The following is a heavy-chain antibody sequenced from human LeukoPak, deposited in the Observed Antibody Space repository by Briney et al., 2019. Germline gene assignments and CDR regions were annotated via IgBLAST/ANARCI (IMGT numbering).Heavy chain of an antibody. J-gene: IGHJ5*02. Sequence: ASVKVSCKASGYTVTGYYMHWVRQAPGQGLEWIGWINPNSGGTNYAQKFKGRVTMTRDTSISTAYMELSRLRSDDTAVYYCARDHALNDYMFDPWGQGTLVTVSS. V-gene: IGHV1-2*02. CDR2: INPNSGGT. CDR3: ARDHALNDYMFDP. D-gene: IGHD5-12*01. CDR1: GYTVTGYY.